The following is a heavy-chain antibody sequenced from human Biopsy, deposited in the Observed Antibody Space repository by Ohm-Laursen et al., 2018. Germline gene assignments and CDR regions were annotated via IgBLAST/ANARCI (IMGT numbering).Heavy chain of an antibody. J-gene: IGHJ6*01. CDR2: IKRKTDGGAT. CDR3: TTEVGITYYYYYGMDV. V-gene: IGHV3-15*01. D-gene: IGHD1-14*01. Sequence: SLRLSCTASGFTFTNAWMSWVRQAPGKGPEWVGLIKRKTDGGATDYAAPVKGRFTISRDDSKNTLYLQMNSLKTEGTAVYYCTTEVGITYYYYYGMDVWGQGTTVTVSS. CDR1: GFTFTNAW.